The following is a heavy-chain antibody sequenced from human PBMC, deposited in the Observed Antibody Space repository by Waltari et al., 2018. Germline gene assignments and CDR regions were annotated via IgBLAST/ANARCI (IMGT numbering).Heavy chain of an antibody. Sequence: GPTLVKPTQTLTLTCTFSGFSLSTSGVGVGWIRQPPGKALEWLALIYWNDDKRYSPSLKSRLTITKDTSKNQVVLTMTNMDPVDTATYYCAHVVNNYYYDSSGYIYYGMDVWGQGTTVTVSS. CDR3: AHVVNNYYYDSSGYIYYGMDV. J-gene: IGHJ6*02. V-gene: IGHV2-5*01. D-gene: IGHD3-22*01. CDR1: GFSLSTSGVG. CDR2: IYWNDDK.